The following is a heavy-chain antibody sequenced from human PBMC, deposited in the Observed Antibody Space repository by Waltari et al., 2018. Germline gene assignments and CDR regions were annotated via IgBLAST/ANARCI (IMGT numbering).Heavy chain of an antibody. J-gene: IGHJ4*02. CDR2: ISHSGGT. CDR3: ARDWRAGFFGVVRDTSLDY. Sequence: QVQLQESGPGLVKPSETLSLTCTVSGYSISSDYFWGWIRQPPGKGLEGIGSISHSGGTYDNPSLKSRVTISVDTSKNQFSLKVSSVTAADTAIYYCARDWRAGFFGVVRDTSLDYWGQGSLVTVSS. D-gene: IGHD3-3*01. V-gene: IGHV4-38-2*02. CDR1: GYSISSDYF.